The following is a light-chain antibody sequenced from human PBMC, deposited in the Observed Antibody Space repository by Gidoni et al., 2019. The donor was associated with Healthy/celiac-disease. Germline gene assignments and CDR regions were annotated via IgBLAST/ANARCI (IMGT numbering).Light chain of an antibody. V-gene: IGLV3-19*01. CDR1: SLRSYY. CDR3: NSRARSGNHGV. CDR2: GKN. J-gene: IGLJ3*02. Sequence: SSELTQDPAVSGALGQTVRITCQGDSLRSYYASWYQQKPGQAPVLVIYGKNNRPSGIPDRFSGSSSGNTASLTITGAQAEDEADYYCNSRARSGNHGVFGGGTKLTVL.